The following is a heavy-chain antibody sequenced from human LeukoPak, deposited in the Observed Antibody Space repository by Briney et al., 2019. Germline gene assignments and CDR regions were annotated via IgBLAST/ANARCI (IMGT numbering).Heavy chain of an antibody. D-gene: IGHD6-25*01. J-gene: IGHJ4*02. V-gene: IGHV3-33*01. CDR1: GFIFSSYG. Sequence: GGSLRLSCAASGFIFSSYGMHWVRQAPGKGLEWVAVIWYDGSKKYYADSVKGRFTISRDSSKDTLYLQMNSLRAEDTAVYYCARVAASDESDYWGQGILVTVSS. CDR2: IWYDGSKK. CDR3: ARVAASDESDY.